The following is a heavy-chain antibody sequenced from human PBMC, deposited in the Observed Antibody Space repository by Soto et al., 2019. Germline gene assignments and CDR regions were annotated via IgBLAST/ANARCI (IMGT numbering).Heavy chain of an antibody. J-gene: IGHJ4*02. Sequence: GGSLRLSCAASGFTFSSYSMNWVRQAPGKGLEWVSSISSSSSYIYYADSVKGRFTVSRDNAKNSLYLQMNSLRAEDTAVYYCAKDGYSYRYPSYFDYWGQGTLVTVSS. CDR1: GFTFSSYS. D-gene: IGHD5-18*01. CDR3: AKDGYSYRYPSYFDY. V-gene: IGHV3-21*04. CDR2: ISSSSSYI.